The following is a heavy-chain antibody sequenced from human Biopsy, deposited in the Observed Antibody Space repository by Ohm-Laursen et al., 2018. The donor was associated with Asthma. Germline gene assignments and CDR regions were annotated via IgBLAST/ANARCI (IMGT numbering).Heavy chain of an antibody. D-gene: IGHD1-1*01. V-gene: IGHV3-30*01. CDR2: ISKDASTQ. CDR1: GFSFSNFA. CDR3: VRDGTDDAFDI. Sequence: SLRLSCTVSGFSFSNFAIHWVRQAPGKGLEWVGVISKDASTQDYADSVKGRFTMARDNSKNTLDLQMNSLREEDTAVYYCVRDGTDDAFDIWGQGTVVSVSS. J-gene: IGHJ3*02.